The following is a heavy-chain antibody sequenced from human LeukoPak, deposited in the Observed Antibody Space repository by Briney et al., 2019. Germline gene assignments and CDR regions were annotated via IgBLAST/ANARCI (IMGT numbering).Heavy chain of an antibody. Sequence: GGSLRLSCAASGFTFSNFLMSWVRQAPGKGLEWVAIINPDGSTTGYVDSVKGRFTISRDNAKNSLCLQLNSLRAEDTAVYYCVRDPGWGAFDIWGQGTMVTVSS. CDR1: GFTFSNFL. D-gene: IGHD3-16*01. CDR3: VRDPGWGAFDI. J-gene: IGHJ3*02. V-gene: IGHV3-7*01. CDR2: INPDGSTT.